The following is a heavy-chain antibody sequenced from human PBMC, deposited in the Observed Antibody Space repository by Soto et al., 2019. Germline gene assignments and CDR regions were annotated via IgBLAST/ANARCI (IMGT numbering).Heavy chain of an antibody. J-gene: IGHJ5*02. Sequence: PGGSLRLSCSASGFTFNDYAMHWDRQAPGKGLEYVSAISNDAKSTYYADSVKGRFTISRDNSRNTLYLQMSSLRPEDTAMYYCVKDGDCSGTGCYRWCHPWGQGTLVTVSS. CDR2: ISNDAKST. CDR3: VKDGDCSGTGCYRWCHP. CDR1: GFTFNDYA. D-gene: IGHD2-2*02. V-gene: IGHV3-64D*06.